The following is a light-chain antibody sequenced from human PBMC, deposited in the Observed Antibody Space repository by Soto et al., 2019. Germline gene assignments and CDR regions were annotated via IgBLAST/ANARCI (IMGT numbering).Light chain of an antibody. CDR2: QNT. V-gene: IGLV3-1*01. CDR1: NLGDKY. Sequence: SYELTQPPSVSVSPVQTVSVTCSGDNLGDKYTSWYQQKPGQSPALVIYQNTKRPSGIPERFSGSNSGNTATLTISGTQALDEADYYCQAWDTNNFVFGTGTKLTVL. CDR3: QAWDTNNFV. J-gene: IGLJ1*01.